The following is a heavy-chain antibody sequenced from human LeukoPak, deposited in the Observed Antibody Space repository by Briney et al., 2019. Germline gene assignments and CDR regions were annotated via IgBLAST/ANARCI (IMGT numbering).Heavy chain of an antibody. D-gene: IGHD2-2*02. Sequence: SETLSLTCTVSGGSISSRSYSWAWVRQPPGRGLECIGSVYYSGSTYYNPSLKSRVTISVDTSKNQFSLELSSVTAADTAVYHCARRRYCSTTNCYSGFDYGGQEPLVTVSP. J-gene: IGHJ4*02. CDR2: VYYSGST. CDR1: GGSISSRSYS. V-gene: IGHV4-39*01. CDR3: ARRRYCSTTNCYSGFDY.